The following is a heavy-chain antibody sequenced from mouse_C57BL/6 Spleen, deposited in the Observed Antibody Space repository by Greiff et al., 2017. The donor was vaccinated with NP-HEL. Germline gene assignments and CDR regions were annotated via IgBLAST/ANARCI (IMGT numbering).Heavy chain of an antibody. D-gene: IGHD1-1*01. CDR2: IDPSDSYT. Sequence: QVQLQQPGAELVMPGASVKLSCKASGYTFTSYWMHWVKQRPGQGLEWIGEIDPSDSYTNYNQKFKGKFTLTVDKSSSTAYMQLSSLTSEDAAVYICSRGGDYGSRPYWYFEVWGTGTTVTVSS. V-gene: IGHV1-69*01. CDR3: SRGGDYGSRPYWYFEV. CDR1: GYTFTSYW. J-gene: IGHJ1*03.